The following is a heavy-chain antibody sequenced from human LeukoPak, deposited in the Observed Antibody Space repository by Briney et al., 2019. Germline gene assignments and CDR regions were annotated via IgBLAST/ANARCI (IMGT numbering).Heavy chain of an antibody. D-gene: IGHD3-3*01. V-gene: IGHV3-23*01. Sequence: PGRSLRLSCAASGFTFSSYAMHWVRQAPGKGLEWVSAISGSGGSTYYADSVKGRFTISRDNSKNTLYLQMNSLRAEDTAVYYCAFSFWSGYYPFDYWGQGTLVTVSS. CDR2: ISGSGGST. J-gene: IGHJ4*02. CDR3: AFSFWSGYYPFDY. CDR1: GFTFSSYA.